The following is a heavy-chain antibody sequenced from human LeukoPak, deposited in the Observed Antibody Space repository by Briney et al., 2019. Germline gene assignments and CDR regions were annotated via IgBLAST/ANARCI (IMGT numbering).Heavy chain of an antibody. CDR2: IYDSGNT. D-gene: IGHD4-17*01. J-gene: IGHJ6*02. Sequence: NSSETLSLTCTVSGGSISSGDYYWSWIRQPPGKGLEWIGYIYDSGNTYYSPSLRSRVTISVDMSKNQFPLKLSSATAADTAVYYCAGDRRVTTGGIYYNYYGMDVWGQGTTVTVSS. CDR1: GGSISSGDYY. V-gene: IGHV4-30-4*08. CDR3: AGDRRVTTGGIYYNYYGMDV.